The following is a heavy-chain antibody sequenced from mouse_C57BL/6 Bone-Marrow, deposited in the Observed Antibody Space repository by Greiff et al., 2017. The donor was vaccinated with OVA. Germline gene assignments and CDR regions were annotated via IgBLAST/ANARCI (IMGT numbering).Heavy chain of an antibody. V-gene: IGHV1-69*01. CDR2: IDPSDSYT. CDR3: ARNYGTLFDY. CDR1: GYTFTSYW. D-gene: IGHD1-1*01. J-gene: IGHJ2*01. Sequence: QVHVKQPGAELVMPGASVKLSCKASGYTFTSYWMHWVKQRPGQGLEWIGEIDPSDSYTNYNQKFKGKSTLTVDKSSSTAYMQLSSLTSEDSAVYYCARNYGTLFDYWGQGTTLTVSS.